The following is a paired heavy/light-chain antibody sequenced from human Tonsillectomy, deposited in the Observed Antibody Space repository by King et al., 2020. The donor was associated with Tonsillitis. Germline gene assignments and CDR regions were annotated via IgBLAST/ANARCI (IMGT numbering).Heavy chain of an antibody. V-gene: IGHV3-11*01. CDR1: GFTFSDYY. CDR3: ARDRWPALGLHEDPTTGTGGFDS. Sequence: QVQLVESGGGLVKPGGSLRLSCAASGFTFSDYYMSWIRQAPGKGLEWVSYISSGGSTIYHADSVKGRFTISRDNAKNSLYLQMNSLRAEDTAMYYCARDRWPALGLHEDPTTGTGGFDSWGQGTEVTVSS. D-gene: IGHD1-1*01. J-gene: IGHJ4*02. CDR2: ISSGGSTI.
Light chain of an antibody. Sequence: EIVMTQSPATLSVSPGEGATLSCKASQSFSSNLAWYQQKPGQAPRLLIYGASTRATGIPARFSGSGSGTEFTLTIDSLQSEDFAVYYCQQYSNWPLTFGGGTKVEIK. CDR2: GAS. J-gene: IGKJ4*01. V-gene: IGKV3-15*01. CDR1: QSFSSN. CDR3: QQYSNWPLT.